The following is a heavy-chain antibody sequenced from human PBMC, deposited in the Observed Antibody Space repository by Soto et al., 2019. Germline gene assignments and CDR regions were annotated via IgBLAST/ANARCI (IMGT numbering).Heavy chain of an antibody. V-gene: IGHV4-4*07. Sequence: SETLSLTCSVSGADINTYSWTWIRQPAGKGLEWIGRIYTSASINYNTSLKGRVTLSVDTYTNQVSLRLASVTAADTAIYYCARDREAGYKFYSGMDVWGQGTTDTVS. CDR2: IYTSASI. CDR3: ARDREAGYKFYSGMDV. CDR1: GADINTYS. J-gene: IGHJ6*01. D-gene: IGHD5-12*01.